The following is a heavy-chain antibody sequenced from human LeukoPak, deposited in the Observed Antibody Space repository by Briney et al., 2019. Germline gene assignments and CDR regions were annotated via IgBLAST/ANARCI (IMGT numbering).Heavy chain of an antibody. CDR1: GGSFGGYY. V-gene: IGHV4-34*01. D-gene: IGHD3-22*01. J-gene: IGHJ4*02. Sequence: PSETLSLTCAVYGGSFGGYYWSWIRQPPGKGLEWIGEINHSGSTNYNPSLKSRVTISVDTSKNQFSLKLSSVTAADTAVYYCARGRDSYYYDSSGYYLLYWGQGTLVTVSS. CDR3: ARGRDSYYYDSSGYYLLY. CDR2: INHSGST.